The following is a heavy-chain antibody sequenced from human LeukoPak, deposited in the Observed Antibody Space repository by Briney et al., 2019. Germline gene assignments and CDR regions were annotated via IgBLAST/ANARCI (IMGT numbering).Heavy chain of an antibody. CDR3: ARGRWLRYDY. CDR2: VNSDGSST. D-gene: IGHD5-12*01. Sequence: SGGSLRLSCAASGFTFSSYWMHWVRQAPGKGLVWVSRVNSDGSSTSYADSVKAPFTISRDNAKNTLYLQINSLRAEDTAVYYCARGRWLRYDYWGQGTLVTVSS. CDR1: GFTFSSYW. J-gene: IGHJ4*02. V-gene: IGHV3-74*01.